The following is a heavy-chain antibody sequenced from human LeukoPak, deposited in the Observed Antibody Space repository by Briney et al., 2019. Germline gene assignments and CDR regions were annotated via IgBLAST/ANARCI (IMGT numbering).Heavy chain of an antibody. CDR1: RYTFSSLD. D-gene: IGHD6-6*01. CDR3: ARSKLAFDY. Sequence: ASVKVSCKASRYTFSSLDINWVRQATGQGLEWMGWMNPNSGNTGYAQKFQGRVTITRNTSISTAYMALSRLRSEDTAVYYCARSKLAFDYWGQGTLVTVSS. CDR2: MNPNSGNT. J-gene: IGHJ4*02. V-gene: IGHV1-8*03.